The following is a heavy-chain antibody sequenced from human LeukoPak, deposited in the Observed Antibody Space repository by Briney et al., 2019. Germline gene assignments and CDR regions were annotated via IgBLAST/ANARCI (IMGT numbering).Heavy chain of an antibody. CDR3: ARDPASIAAAGTHWFDP. V-gene: IGHV1-69*04. Sequence: ASVNVSFTCSGRTFSIYGISWVRLAPGQGLVLMGRIISILGIANYAQKFQARVTITADTSTSTAYTELSSLRSEDTAVYYCARDPASIAAAGTHWFDPWGQGTLVTVSS. CDR1: GRTFSIYG. J-gene: IGHJ5*02. CDR2: IISILGIA. D-gene: IGHD6-13*01.